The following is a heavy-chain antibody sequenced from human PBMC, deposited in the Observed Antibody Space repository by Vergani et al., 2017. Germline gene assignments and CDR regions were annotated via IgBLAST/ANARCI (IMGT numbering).Heavy chain of an antibody. CDR2: IYPGDSDT. J-gene: IGHJ2*01. CDR3: ARPGAAGRWYFYL. V-gene: IGHV5-51*01. Sequence: EVQLVQSGAEGKKPGESLKISCKCSGYSFTSYWIGWVRQMPWKGMEWMGIIYPGDSDTRYSPFFQVQVTISADKSISTAYMQSSGLKASDTAMYYCARPGAAGRWYFYLWGRGTLVTVCS. CDR1: GYSFTSYW. D-gene: IGHD6-13*01.